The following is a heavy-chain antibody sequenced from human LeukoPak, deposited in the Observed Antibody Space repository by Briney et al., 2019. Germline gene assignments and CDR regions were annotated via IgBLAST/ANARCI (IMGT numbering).Heavy chain of an antibody. CDR3: ARGQKSSSWYYYYGMDV. CDR2: INHSGST. CDR1: GGSFSGYY. D-gene: IGHD6-13*01. J-gene: IGHJ6*02. V-gene: IGHV4-34*01. Sequence: SETLFLTCAVYGGSFSGYYWSWIRQPPGKGLEWIGEINHSGSTNYNPSLKSRVTISVDTSKNQFSLKLSSVTAADTAVYYCARGQKSSSWYYYYGMDVWGQGTTVTVSS.